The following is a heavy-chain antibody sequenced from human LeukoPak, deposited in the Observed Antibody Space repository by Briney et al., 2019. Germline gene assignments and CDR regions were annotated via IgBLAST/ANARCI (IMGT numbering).Heavy chain of an antibody. CDR3: ARDQTAATGIFDY. CDR2: INPSGGRTPSGGST. D-gene: IGHD6-13*01. Sequence: GASVKVSCKASGYTLTGYYIHWVRQAPGQGLEWMGIINPSGGRTPSGGSTSYAQKFQGRVTMTRDTSTSTVYMEPSSLRSEDTAVYYCARDQTAATGIFDYWGQGTLVTVSS. CDR1: GYTLTGYY. V-gene: IGHV1-46*01. J-gene: IGHJ4*02.